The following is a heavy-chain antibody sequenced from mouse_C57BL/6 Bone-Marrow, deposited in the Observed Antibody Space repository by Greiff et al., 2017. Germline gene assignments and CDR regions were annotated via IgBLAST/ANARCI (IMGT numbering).Heavy chain of an antibody. V-gene: IGHV5-15*01. D-gene: IGHD2-4*01. CDR1: GFTFSDYG. J-gene: IGHJ2*01. CDR3: ARLGLRRLYFDY. CDR2: ISNLAYSI. Sequence: EVMLVESGGGLVQPGGSLKLSCAASGFTFSDYGMAWVRQAPRKGPEWVAFISNLAYSIYYADTVTGRFTISRENAKNTLYLEMSSLRSEDTAMYYCARLGLRRLYFDYWGQGTTLTVSS.